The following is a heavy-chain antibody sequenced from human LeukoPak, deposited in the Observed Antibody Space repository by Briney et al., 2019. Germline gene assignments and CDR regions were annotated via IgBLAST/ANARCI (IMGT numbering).Heavy chain of an antibody. CDR1: GGSFSGYY. CDR3: ARVSSYYDYVWGSYRYPSPFDY. Sequence: NPSETLSLTCAVYGGSFSGYYWSWIRQPPGKGLEWIGEINHSGSTNYNPSLKSRVTISVDTSKNQFSLKLSSVTVADTAVYYCARVSSYYDYVWGSYRYPSPFDYWGQGTLVTVSS. V-gene: IGHV4-34*01. CDR2: INHSGST. D-gene: IGHD3-16*02. J-gene: IGHJ4*02.